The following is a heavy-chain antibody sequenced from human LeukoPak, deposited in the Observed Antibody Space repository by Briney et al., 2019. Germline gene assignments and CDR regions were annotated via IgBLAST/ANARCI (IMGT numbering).Heavy chain of an antibody. V-gene: IGHV4-39*07. J-gene: IGHJ4*02. CDR3: ARGLEGGYSYGPTFLFDY. CDR2: IYYSGST. Sequence: SETLSLTCTVSGGSISSSSYYWGWIRQPPVKGLEWIGSIYYSGSTYYNPSLKSRVTISVDTSKNQFSLRLSSVTAADTAVYYCARGLEGGYSYGPTFLFDYWGQGTLVTVSS. CDR1: GGSISSSSYY. D-gene: IGHD5-18*01.